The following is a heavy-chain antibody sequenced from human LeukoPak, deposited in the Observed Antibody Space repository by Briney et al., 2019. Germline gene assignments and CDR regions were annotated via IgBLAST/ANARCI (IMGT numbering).Heavy chain of an antibody. J-gene: IGHJ6*03. CDR3: AKGGYCSSTSCSAYYYYYMDV. CDR1: GFTFSSYA. D-gene: IGHD2-2*03. V-gene: IGHV3-23*01. CDR2: ISGSGGST. Sequence: GGSLRLSCAASGFTFSSYAMSWVRQAPGRGLEWVSAISGSGGSTYYADSVKGRVTISRDNSKNTLYLQMNSLRAEDTAVYYCAKGGYCSSTSCSAYYYYYMDVWGKGTTVTVSS.